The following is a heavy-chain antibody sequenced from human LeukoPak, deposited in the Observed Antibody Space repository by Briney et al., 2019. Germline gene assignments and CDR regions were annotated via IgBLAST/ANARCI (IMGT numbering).Heavy chain of an antibody. CDR3: ASAGGDSRSPLPFYY. V-gene: IGHV3-7*03. Sequence: GGSLRLSCAASGFTFGSYWMSWVRQAPGKGLRWVANIKQDGSEKYYVDSVKGRFTISRDNAENSLSLQMNSLRAEDTAVYYCASAGGDSRSPLPFYYWGQGTLVTVSS. CDR1: GFTFGSYW. D-gene: IGHD6-6*01. CDR2: IKQDGSEK. J-gene: IGHJ4*02.